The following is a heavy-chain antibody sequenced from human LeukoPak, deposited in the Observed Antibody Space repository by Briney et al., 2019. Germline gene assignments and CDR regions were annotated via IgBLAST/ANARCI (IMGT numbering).Heavy chain of an antibody. CDR1: GGSFSGYA. Sequence: SETLSLTCAVYGGSFSGYAWSWLRRPPGKGLEWIGEIYRSGSASYNPSLKSRVTMSVDTSKNQFSLDLNSVTAADTAMYYCARDQDGGWNPTCFDPWGQGTLVTVSS. D-gene: IGHD6-19*01. CDR3: ARDQDGGWNPTCFDP. V-gene: IGHV4-34*01. J-gene: IGHJ5*02. CDR2: IYRSGSA.